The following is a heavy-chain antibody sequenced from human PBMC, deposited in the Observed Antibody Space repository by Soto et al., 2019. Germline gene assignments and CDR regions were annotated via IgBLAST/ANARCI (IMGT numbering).Heavy chain of an antibody. V-gene: IGHV3-23*01. J-gene: IGHJ4*02. CDR2: ISGSGGST. CDR1: GFTFSSYA. D-gene: IGHD3-10*01. CDR3: AKTARGFYGSGSYVDY. Sequence: EVQLLESGGGLVQPGGSLRLSCAASGFTFSSYAMSWVRQAPGKGLEWVSAISGSGGSTYYADSVKGRFTISRDNSKNTLYLQMNSLRAEDTAAYYCAKTARGFYGSGSYVDYWGQGTLVTVSS.